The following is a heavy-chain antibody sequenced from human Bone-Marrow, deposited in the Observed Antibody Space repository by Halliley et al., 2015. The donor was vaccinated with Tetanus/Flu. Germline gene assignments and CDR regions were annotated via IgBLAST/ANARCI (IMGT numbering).Heavy chain of an antibody. Sequence: VSYVDSGGSPKNYADSVKGRFTISRDNAKKSLLLQMNSLRAEDTAVYYCAAEYSSSSGRAFEIWGQGTMVTVSS. J-gene: IGHJ3*02. D-gene: IGHD6-6*01. CDR3: AAEYSSSSGRAFEI. V-gene: IGHV3-48*03. CDR2: VDSGGSPK.